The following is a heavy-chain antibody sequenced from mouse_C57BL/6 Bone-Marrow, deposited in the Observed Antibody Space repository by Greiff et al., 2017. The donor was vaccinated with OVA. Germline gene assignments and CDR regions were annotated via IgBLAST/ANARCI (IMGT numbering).Heavy chain of an antibody. Sequence: VQLQQPGAELVKPGASVKLSCKASGYTFTSYWMQWVKQRPGQGLEWIGEIDPSDSYTNYNQKFKGKATLTVDTSSSTAYMQLSSLPSEDSAVHSCARYEGNPDYWGQGTPRTVSS. J-gene: IGHJ2*01. D-gene: IGHD2-3*01. V-gene: IGHV1-50*01. CDR3: ARYEGNPDY. CDR2: IDPSDSYT. CDR1: GYTFTSYW.